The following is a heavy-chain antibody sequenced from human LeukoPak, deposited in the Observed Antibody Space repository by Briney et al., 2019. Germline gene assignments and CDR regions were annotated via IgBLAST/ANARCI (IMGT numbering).Heavy chain of an antibody. CDR3: TRRGGGYEFDY. J-gene: IGHJ4*02. Sequence: GGSLRLSCVASAFNFSDSDMHWVRQAPGKGLEWVAVISFDGNTKYYADSVKGRFTISRDNSKNTLYLQMNGLRTEDTAIYFCTRRGGGYEFDYWGQGTLVTVSS. CDR1: AFNFSDSD. V-gene: IGHV3-30*12. CDR2: ISFDGNTK. D-gene: IGHD5-12*01.